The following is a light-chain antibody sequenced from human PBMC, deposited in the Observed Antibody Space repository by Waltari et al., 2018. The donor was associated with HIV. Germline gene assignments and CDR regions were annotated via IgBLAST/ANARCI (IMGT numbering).Light chain of an antibody. J-gene: IGLJ7*01. Sequence: QSVLTQSPAASGTPGQRVIISCSGSRSNIGAHYVHWYQQFPGTAPKLLIYRNNQRPSGVPDRFSGSKSGTSASLAISGLRPEDEADYYCAVWDGSLSSTLLGGGTQLTVL. CDR3: AVWDGSLSSTL. V-gene: IGLV1-47*01. CDR1: RSNIGAHY. CDR2: RNN.